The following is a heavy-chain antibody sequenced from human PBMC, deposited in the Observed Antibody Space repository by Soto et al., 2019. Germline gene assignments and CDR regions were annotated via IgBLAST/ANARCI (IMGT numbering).Heavy chain of an antibody. V-gene: IGHV1-3*01. Sequence: GASVKVSCKASGYTFTSYAMHWVRQAPGQRLEWMGWINAGNGNTKYSQKFQGRVTITRDTSASTAYMELSSLRSEDTAVYYCARDSGRDWSGYYLVYVMDVCGQGTTVTVSS. CDR1: GYTFTSYA. CDR3: ARDSGRDWSGYYLVYVMDV. CDR2: INAGNGNT. J-gene: IGHJ6*02. D-gene: IGHD3-3*01.